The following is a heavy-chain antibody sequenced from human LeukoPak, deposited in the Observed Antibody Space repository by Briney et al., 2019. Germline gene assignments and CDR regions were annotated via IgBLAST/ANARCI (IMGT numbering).Heavy chain of an antibody. V-gene: IGHV3-23*01. CDR1: GFTFSSYA. D-gene: IGHD5-18*01. CDR2: ISVTGGNT. J-gene: IGHJ2*01. CDR3: AKDREDSAMISGVFDL. Sequence: GGSLRLSCAASGFTFSSYAMSWVRQAPGKGLEWVSSISVTGGNTYYADSVEGRFTISRDNSKNTVSLQLSSLRVEDTAVYFCAKDREDSAMISGVFDLWGRGTLVTVSS.